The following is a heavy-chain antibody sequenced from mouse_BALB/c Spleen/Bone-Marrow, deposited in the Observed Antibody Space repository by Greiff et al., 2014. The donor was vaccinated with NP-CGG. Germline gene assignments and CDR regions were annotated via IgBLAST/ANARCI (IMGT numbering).Heavy chain of an antibody. CDR3: ARGYDYSSWFAY. CDR1: GFTFSSYG. CDR2: INSNGGYT. J-gene: IGHJ3*01. D-gene: IGHD2-4*01. Sequence: EVQGVESGGGLVQPGGSLKLSCAASGFTFSSYGMSWVRQTPDKRLEMIASINSNGGYTYYLDSVKGRFTISRDNAKNTLYLQMSSLKSEDTAMYYCARGYDYSSWFAYWGQGTLVTVS. V-gene: IGHV5-6-3*01.